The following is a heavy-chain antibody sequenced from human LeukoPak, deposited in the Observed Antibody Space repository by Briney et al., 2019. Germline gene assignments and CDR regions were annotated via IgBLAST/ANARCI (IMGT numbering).Heavy chain of an antibody. D-gene: IGHD6-19*01. CDR3: ARNRPGGWARRGFAN. J-gene: IGHJ4*02. CDR2: VSHGGST. Sequence: PSETLSLTCTVSGGSTSDSTYYWGWNRQPPGKGLEWIGSVSHGGSTYHNPSLKGRVTISVDTSKNQFSLNLSPVTAADTAVYYCARNRPGGWARRGFANWGQGTLVTVSS. V-gene: IGHV4-39*01. CDR1: GGSTSDSTYY.